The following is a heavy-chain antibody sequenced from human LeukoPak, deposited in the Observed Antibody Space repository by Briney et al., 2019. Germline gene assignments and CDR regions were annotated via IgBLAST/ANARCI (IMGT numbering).Heavy chain of an antibody. V-gene: IGHV3-7*01. J-gene: IGHJ5*02. D-gene: IGHD3-10*01. CDR2: IKQDGSEK. Sequence: GGSLRLSCAASGFTFSSYEMNWVRQAPGKVLEWVANIKQDGSEKYYVDSVKGRFTISRDNAKNSLYLQMNSLRAEDTAVYHCARDCSKYYYGSGSYFLWFDPWGQGTLVTVSS. CDR1: GFTFSSYE. CDR3: ARDCSKYYYGSGSYFLWFDP.